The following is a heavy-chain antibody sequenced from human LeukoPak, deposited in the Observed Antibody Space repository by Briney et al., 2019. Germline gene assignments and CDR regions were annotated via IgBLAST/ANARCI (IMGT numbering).Heavy chain of an antibody. Sequence: GESLKISCKGSGYSFTRYWIGWVRQMPGKGLEWMGIIYPGDSDTRYSPSFQGQVTISADKSISTAYLQWSSLKASDTAMYYCARGGKAYYDFWSGIPNWFDPWGQGTLVTVSS. CDR1: GYSFTRYW. CDR3: ARGGKAYYDFWSGIPNWFDP. V-gene: IGHV5-51*01. D-gene: IGHD3-3*01. J-gene: IGHJ5*02. CDR2: IYPGDSDT.